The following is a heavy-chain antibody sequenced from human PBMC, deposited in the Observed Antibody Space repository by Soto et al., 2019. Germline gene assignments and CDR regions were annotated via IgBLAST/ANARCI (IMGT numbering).Heavy chain of an antibody. J-gene: IGHJ4*02. V-gene: IGHV1-3*01. CDR3: ARSYSSGWQIDY. CDR2: INAGNGNT. D-gene: IGHD6-19*01. Sequence: ASVKVSCKASGYTFTSYAMHWVRQAPGQRLEWMGWINAGNGNTKYSQKFQGRVTITRDTSASTAYMELSSLRSEDTAVYYCARSYSSGWQIDYWGQGTLVTVSS. CDR1: GYTFTSYA.